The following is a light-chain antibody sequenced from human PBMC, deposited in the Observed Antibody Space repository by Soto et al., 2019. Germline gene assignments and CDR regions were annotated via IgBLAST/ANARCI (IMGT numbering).Light chain of an antibody. Sequence: EIVLTQSPGTLSLSPGERATLSCRASQIVTSTYLAWYQQKPGQAPRLLIFGASSRATGIPDRFSGSESGTDFTLTISRLAPEDFAVYYCQQYGSSPLTFGPGTKLDFK. CDR3: QQYGSSPLT. J-gene: IGKJ3*01. CDR2: GAS. V-gene: IGKV3-20*01. CDR1: QIVTSTY.